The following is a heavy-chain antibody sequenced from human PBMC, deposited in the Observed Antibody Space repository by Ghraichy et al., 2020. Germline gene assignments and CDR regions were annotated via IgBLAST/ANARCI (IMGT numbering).Heavy chain of an antibody. CDR2: IYTSGST. Sequence: SETLSLTCTVSGGSISSYYWSWIRQPAGKGLEWIGRIYTSGSTNFNPSLKSRVALSVDTSKNQFSLKLSSVTAADTAVYYCARDVAYNWNDGRAFDIWGQGTMVTVSS. CDR3: ARDVAYNWNDGRAFDI. J-gene: IGHJ3*02. CDR1: GGSISSYY. V-gene: IGHV4-4*07. D-gene: IGHD1-20*01.